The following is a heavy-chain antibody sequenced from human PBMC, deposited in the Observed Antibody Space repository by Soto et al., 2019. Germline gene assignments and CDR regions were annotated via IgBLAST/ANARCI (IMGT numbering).Heavy chain of an antibody. Sequence: ASVKVSCKASGYTFTSYGISWVRQAPGQGLEWMGWISAYNGNTNYAQKLQGRVTMTTDTSTSTAYMELRSLRSDDTAVYYCATTNWNYVRGLDYYGMDVWGQGTTVTVSS. D-gene: IGHD1-7*01. V-gene: IGHV1-18*04. J-gene: IGHJ6*02. CDR1: GYTFTSYG. CDR2: ISAYNGNT. CDR3: ATTNWNYVRGLDYYGMDV.